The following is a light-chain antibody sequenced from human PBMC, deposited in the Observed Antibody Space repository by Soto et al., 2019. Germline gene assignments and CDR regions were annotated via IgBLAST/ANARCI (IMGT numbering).Light chain of an antibody. J-gene: IGKJ4*01. Sequence: EIVLTQSPGTLSVSPGERASLSCRASQSVSSSYLAWYQQRPGQAPRLLIYGASSRATGIPDRFSGSGSGTDFTLTVSRLEPEDFAVYYWQQYGSSPLTFGGGTKVEIK. CDR2: GAS. CDR3: QQYGSSPLT. CDR1: QSVSSSY. V-gene: IGKV3-20*01.